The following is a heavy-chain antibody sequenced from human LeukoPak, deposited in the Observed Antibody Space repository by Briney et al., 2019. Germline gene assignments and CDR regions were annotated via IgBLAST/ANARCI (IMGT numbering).Heavy chain of an antibody. J-gene: IGHJ4*02. CDR2: IYTSGST. CDR1: GGSISSGSYY. Sequence: SQTLSLTCTVSGGSISSGSYYRRWIRQPAGKGLEWIGRIYTSGSTNYNPSLKSRVTISVDTSKNQFSLKLSSVTAADTAVYYCARAKIYWSGYYYFDYWGQGTLVTVSS. V-gene: IGHV4-61*02. D-gene: IGHD3-3*01. CDR3: ARAKIYWSGYYYFDY.